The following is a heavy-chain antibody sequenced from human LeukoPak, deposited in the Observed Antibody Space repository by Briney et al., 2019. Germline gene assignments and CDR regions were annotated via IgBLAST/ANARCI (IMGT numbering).Heavy chain of an antibody. CDR1: GFTFSSYA. V-gene: IGHV3-23*01. D-gene: IGHD6-13*01. Sequence: PGGSLRLSCAASGFTFSSYAMSWVRQAPGKGLEWVSRMGGSGGTTSYADSVKGRFTISREKSKTTLYLEMNSLRAEDTAVYYCAKDARSSWKDFFDYWGQGTLVTV. CDR3: AKDARSSWKDFFDY. J-gene: IGHJ4*02. CDR2: MGGSGGTT.